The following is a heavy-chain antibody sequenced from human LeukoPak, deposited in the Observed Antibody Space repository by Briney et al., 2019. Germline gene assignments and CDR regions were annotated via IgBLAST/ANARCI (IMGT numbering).Heavy chain of an antibody. V-gene: IGHV4-34*01. CDR2: INHSGST. CDR1: GGSFSGYY. Sequence: PSETLSLTCAVYGGSFSGYYWSWIRQPPGKGLEWIGEINHSGSTNYNPSLKSRVTISLDTSKNQFSLKLSSVTAADTAVYYCASPYCTNGVCYFGYWGQGALVTVSS. CDR3: ASPYCTNGVCYFGY. J-gene: IGHJ4*02. D-gene: IGHD2-8*01.